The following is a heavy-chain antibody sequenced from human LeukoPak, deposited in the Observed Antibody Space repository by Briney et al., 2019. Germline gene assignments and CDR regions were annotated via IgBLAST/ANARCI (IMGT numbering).Heavy chain of an antibody. CDR2: MDFSGST. CDR1: GVSITSSTYF. CDR3: ARYSGTGYGMYYFDY. V-gene: IGHV4-61*02. J-gene: IGHJ4*02. Sequence: SETLSLTCSVSGVSITSSTYFWSWIRQPAGKALEWIGRMDFSGSTNYNPSLRSRVTLSLDTSKNQFSLKLSSVTAADTPVYYCARYSGTGYGMYYFDYWGQGTLVTVSS. D-gene: IGHD1-1*01.